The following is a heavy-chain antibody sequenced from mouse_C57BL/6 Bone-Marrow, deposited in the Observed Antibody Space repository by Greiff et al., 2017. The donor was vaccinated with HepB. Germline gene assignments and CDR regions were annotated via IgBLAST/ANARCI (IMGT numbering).Heavy chain of an antibody. CDR2: IYPRDGST. V-gene: IGHV1-85*01. CDR1: GYTFTSYD. J-gene: IGHJ1*03. D-gene: IGHD1-1*01. Sequence: VKLVESGPELVKPGASVKLSCKASGYTFTSYDINWVKQRPGQGLEWIGWIYPRDGSTKYNEKFKGKATLTVDTSSSTAYMELHSLTSEDSAVYFCARSKGYYGSSWYIDVWGTGTTVTVSS. CDR3: ARSKGYYGSSWYIDV.